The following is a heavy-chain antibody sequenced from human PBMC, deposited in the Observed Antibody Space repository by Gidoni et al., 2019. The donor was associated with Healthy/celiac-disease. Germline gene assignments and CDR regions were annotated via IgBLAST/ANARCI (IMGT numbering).Heavy chain of an antibody. J-gene: IGHJ4*02. V-gene: IGHV4-34*01. CDR2: INHSGST. CDR3: ARALHYGDYGY. CDR1: GGSFSGYY. D-gene: IGHD4-17*01. Sequence: QVQLQQWGAGLLKPSETLSLTCAVYGGSFSGYYWSWIRQPPGKGLEWIGEINHSGSTNYNPSLKSRVTISVDTSKNQFSLKLSSVTAADTAVYYCARALHYGDYGYWGQGTLVTVSS.